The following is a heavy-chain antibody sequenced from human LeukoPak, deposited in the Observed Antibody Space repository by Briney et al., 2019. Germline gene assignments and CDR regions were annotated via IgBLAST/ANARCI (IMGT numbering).Heavy chain of an antibody. CDR2: IKEDGSVK. CDR1: GFTFSSYW. CDR3: ARDLGWLQFDF. Sequence: PGGSLRLSCAVSGFTFSSYWMSWVRQAPGKGLEWVAHIKEDGSVKAYVDSVRGRFTISRDNAKNSLCLQMNSLRAEDTAVYYCARDLGWLQFDFWGQGTLVTVSS. J-gene: IGHJ4*02. V-gene: IGHV3-7*04. D-gene: IGHD5-24*01.